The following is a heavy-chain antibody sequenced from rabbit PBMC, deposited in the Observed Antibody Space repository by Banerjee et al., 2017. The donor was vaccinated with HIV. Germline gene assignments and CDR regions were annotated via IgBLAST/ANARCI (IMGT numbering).Heavy chain of an antibody. J-gene: IGHJ4*01. V-gene: IGHV1S40*01. Sequence: QSLEESGGDLVKPGASLTLTCTASGFDLSSYYYMCWVRQAPGKGLEWIACIYSSSSGSTWYASWAKGRFTISKTSSTTVTLQMTSLTAADTATYFCVRDPGGTYYNAFNLWGPGTLVTV. D-gene: IGHD8-1*01. CDR1: GFDLSSYYY. CDR2: IYSSSSGST. CDR3: VRDPGGTYYNAFNL.